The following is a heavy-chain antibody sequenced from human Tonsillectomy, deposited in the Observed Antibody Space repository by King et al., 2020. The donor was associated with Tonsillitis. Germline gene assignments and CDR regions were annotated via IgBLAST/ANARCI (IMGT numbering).Heavy chain of an antibody. V-gene: IGHV1-2*02. J-gene: IGHJ4*02. D-gene: IGHD3-9*01. CDR1: GYTFTGYY. CDR2: INPNSGGT. Sequence: QLVQSGAEVKKPGASVKVSCKASGYTFTGYYIHWVRQAPGQGLEWMGWINPNSGGTRYTQKFQGRVTMTRDTSIDTAYVELSSLRSDDTAVYYCARELRYKGDYWGQGTLVTVSA. CDR3: ARELRYKGDY.